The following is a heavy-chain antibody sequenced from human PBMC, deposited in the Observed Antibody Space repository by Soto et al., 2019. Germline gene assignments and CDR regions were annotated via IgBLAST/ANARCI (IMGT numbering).Heavy chain of an antibody. Sequence: EVQLVESGGGLVQPGRSLRLSCAASGFTFDDYATHWVRQAPGKGLEWVSGISWNSGSIGYADSVKGRFTISRDNAKNSLYLQMNSLRAEDTALYYCAKGPYGDYWYFDLWGRGTLVTVSS. V-gene: IGHV3-9*01. CDR2: ISWNSGSI. D-gene: IGHD4-17*01. J-gene: IGHJ2*01. CDR1: GFTFDDYA. CDR3: AKGPYGDYWYFDL.